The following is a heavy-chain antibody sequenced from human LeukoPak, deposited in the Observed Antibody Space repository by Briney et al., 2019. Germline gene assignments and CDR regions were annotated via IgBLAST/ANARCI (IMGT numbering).Heavy chain of an antibody. V-gene: IGHV4-34*01. J-gene: IGHJ6*03. D-gene: IGHD3-10*01. CDR2: INHSGST. Sequence: PSETLSLTCAVYVGSFSGYYWSWIRQPPGKGLEWIGGINHSGSTNCNSSLKSRVTISVDTSKNQFSLKLSSVTAADTAVYYCARGYYGSGSHCCHMDVWGKGTTITVS. CDR1: VGSFSGYY. CDR3: ARGYYGSGSHCCHMDV.